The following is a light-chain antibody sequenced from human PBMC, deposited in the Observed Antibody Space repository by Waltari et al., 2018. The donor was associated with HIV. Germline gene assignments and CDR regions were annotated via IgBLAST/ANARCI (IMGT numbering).Light chain of an antibody. J-gene: IGLJ2*01. Sequence: QSVLTQPPSASGTPGQRVTISCSGSWSNIGGYTGQWYQQVPGRAPKLLIYRNNQRPSGVPDRFSGSKSGTSASLAISGLRSEDEADYYCAAWDNSLSVLVVFGGGTKLTVL. CDR1: WSNIGGYT. V-gene: IGLV1-47*01. CDR3: AAWDNSLSVLVV. CDR2: RNN.